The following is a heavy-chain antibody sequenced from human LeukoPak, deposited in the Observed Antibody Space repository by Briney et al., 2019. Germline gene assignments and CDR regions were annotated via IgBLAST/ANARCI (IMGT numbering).Heavy chain of an antibody. J-gene: IGHJ6*02. CDR3: ARVPPTHYYYYYGMDV. Sequence: KPSETLSLTCAVYGGSFSGYYWSWIRQPPGKGLEWIGEINHSGSTNYNPSLKSRVTISVDTSKNQFSLKLSSVTAADTAVYYCARVPPTHYYYYYGMDVWGQGTTVTVSS. CDR1: GGSFSGYY. CDR2: INHSGST. V-gene: IGHV4-34*01.